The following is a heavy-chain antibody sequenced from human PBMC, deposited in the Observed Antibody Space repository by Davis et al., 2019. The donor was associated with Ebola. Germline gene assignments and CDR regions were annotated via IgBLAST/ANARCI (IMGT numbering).Heavy chain of an antibody. CDR2: IYHSGST. Sequence: SETLSLTCTVSGYSISSGYYCGWIRQPPGKGLEWIGSIYHSGSTYYNPSLKSRVTISVDTSKNQFSLKLSSVTAADTAVYYCAREPVWFGELLSYYFDYWGQGTLVTVSS. D-gene: IGHD3-10*01. CDR1: GYSISSGYY. J-gene: IGHJ4*02. CDR3: AREPVWFGELLSYYFDY. V-gene: IGHV4-38-2*02.